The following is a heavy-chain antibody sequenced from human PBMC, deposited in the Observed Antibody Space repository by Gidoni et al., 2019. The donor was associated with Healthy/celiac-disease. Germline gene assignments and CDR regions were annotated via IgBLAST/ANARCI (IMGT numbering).Heavy chain of an antibody. D-gene: IGHD3-3*01. V-gene: IGHV5-51*01. Sequence: EVQLVQSGAEVKKPGESLKISCKGSGYSFTSYWIGWVRQMPGKGLEWMGIIYPGDSDTRYSPSFQGQVTISADKSISIAYLQWSSLKASDTAMYYCARQESRRITIFGVVSYYFDYWGQGTLVTVSS. J-gene: IGHJ4*02. CDR2: IYPGDSDT. CDR1: GYSFTSYW. CDR3: ARQESRRITIFGVVSYYFDY.